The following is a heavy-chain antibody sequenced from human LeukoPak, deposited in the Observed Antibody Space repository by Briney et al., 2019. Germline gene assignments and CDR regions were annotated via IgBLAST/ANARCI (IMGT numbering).Heavy chain of an antibody. V-gene: IGHV3-30-3*01. J-gene: IGHJ4*02. D-gene: IGHD3-10*01. CDR1: GFTFSSYA. CDR3: ARDQSRYGSGSYLYYFDY. Sequence: GGSLRLSCAASGFTFSSYAMHWVRQAPGKGLEGVAVISFDGSNKYYADSVKGRFTISRDNSKNTLYLQMNSLRAEDTAVYYCARDQSRYGSGSYLYYFDYWGQGTLVTVSS. CDR2: ISFDGSNK.